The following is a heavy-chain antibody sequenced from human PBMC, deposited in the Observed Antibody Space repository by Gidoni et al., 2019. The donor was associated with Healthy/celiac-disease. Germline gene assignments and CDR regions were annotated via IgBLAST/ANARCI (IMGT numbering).Heavy chain of an antibody. Sequence: LEWVSAISGSGGSTYYADSVKGRFTISRDNSKNTLYLQMNSLRAEDTAVYYCAKKYYGDSYYFDYWGQGTLVTVSS. CDR2: ISGSGGST. CDR3: AKKYYGDSYYFDY. D-gene: IGHD4-17*01. J-gene: IGHJ4*02. V-gene: IGHV3-23*01.